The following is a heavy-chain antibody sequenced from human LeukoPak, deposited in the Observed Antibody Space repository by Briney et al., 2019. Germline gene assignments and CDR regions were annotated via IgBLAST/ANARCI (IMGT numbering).Heavy chain of an antibody. CDR1: GGSVSSGSYY. J-gene: IGHJ4*02. CDR3: ARDFSSSWYAFDY. D-gene: IGHD6-13*01. CDR2: IYYSGST. Sequence: SETLSLPCTVSGGSVSSGSYYWRWIRQPPGKGLEWIGYIYYSGSTNYNSSLKSRVTISVDTSKNQFSLKLSSVTAADTAVYYCARDFSSSWYAFDYWGQGILVTVSS. V-gene: IGHV4-61*01.